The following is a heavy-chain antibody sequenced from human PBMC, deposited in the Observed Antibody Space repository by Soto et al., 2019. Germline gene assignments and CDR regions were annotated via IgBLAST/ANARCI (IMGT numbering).Heavy chain of an antibody. Sequence: PGGSLRLSCAASGFTFSSYGMHWVRQAPGKGMEWVAVIWYDGSNKYYADSVKGRFTISRDNSKNTLYLQMNSLRAEDTAVYYCARVLYCSGSYGMKDAFDIWGQGTMVTVS. V-gene: IGHV3-33*01. CDR3: ARVLYCSGSYGMKDAFDI. CDR2: IWYDGSNK. CDR1: GFTFSSYG. D-gene: IGHD3-10*01. J-gene: IGHJ3*02.